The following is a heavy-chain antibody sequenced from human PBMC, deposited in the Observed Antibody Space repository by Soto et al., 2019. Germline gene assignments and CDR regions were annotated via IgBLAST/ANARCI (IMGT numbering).Heavy chain of an antibody. D-gene: IGHD6-13*01. CDR3: AREIAAAGLYYYYGMDV. CDR2: IIPIFGTA. V-gene: IGHV1-69*01. Sequence: QVQLVQSGAEVKKPGSSVKVSCKASGGTFSSYAISWVRQAPGQGLEWMGGIIPIFGTANYAQKFQGRVTITADESTSTDYMELSSLRSEDTAVYYCAREIAAAGLYYYYGMDVWGQGTTVTVSS. CDR1: GGTFSSYA. J-gene: IGHJ6*02.